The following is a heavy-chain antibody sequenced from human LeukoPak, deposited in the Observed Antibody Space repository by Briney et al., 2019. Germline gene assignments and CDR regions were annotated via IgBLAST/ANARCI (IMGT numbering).Heavy chain of an antibody. CDR1: GGTFSSYA. Sequence: SVKVSCKASGGTFSSYAISWVRQAPGQGLEWMGGIIPIFGTANYAQKFQGRVTITTDESTSTAYMELSSLRSEDTAVYYCARASVVVAATPYDRFDYWGQGTLVTVSS. CDR3: ARASVVVAATPYDRFDY. CDR2: IIPIFGTA. J-gene: IGHJ4*02. D-gene: IGHD2-15*01. V-gene: IGHV1-69*05.